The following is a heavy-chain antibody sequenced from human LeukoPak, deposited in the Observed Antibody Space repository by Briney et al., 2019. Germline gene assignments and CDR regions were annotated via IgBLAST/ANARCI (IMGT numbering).Heavy chain of an antibody. Sequence: GGSLRLSCAASGFTFSSYAMHWVRQAPGKGLEWVAVISYDGSNKYYADSVKGRFTISRDNSKDTLYLQMNSLRAEDTAVYYCARDRQVGYSCGDAFDIWGQGTMVTVSS. D-gene: IGHD5-18*01. V-gene: IGHV3-30-3*01. CDR1: GFTFSSYA. CDR2: ISYDGSNK. CDR3: ARDRQVGYSCGDAFDI. J-gene: IGHJ3*02.